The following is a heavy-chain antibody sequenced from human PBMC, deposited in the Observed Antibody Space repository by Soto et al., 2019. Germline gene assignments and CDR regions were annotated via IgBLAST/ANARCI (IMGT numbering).Heavy chain of an antibody. D-gene: IGHD3-22*01. CDR1: GGSISSYY. CDR3: ARGYSSGYYDY. CDR2: IYYSGST. J-gene: IGHJ4*02. Sequence: SETLSLTCTVSGGSISSYYWSWIRQPPGKGLEWIGYIYYSGSTNYNPSLKSRVTISVDTSKNQFSLKLSSVTAADTAVYYCARGYSSGYYDYWGQGTLVTVSS. V-gene: IGHV4-59*01.